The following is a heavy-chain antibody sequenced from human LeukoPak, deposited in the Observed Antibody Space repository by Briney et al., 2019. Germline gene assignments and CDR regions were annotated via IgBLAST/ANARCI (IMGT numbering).Heavy chain of an antibody. D-gene: IGHD1-26*01. CDR2: ISGSGGST. V-gene: IGHV3-23*01. CDR1: GGSISNYF. Sequence: ETLSLTCSVSGGSISNYFWTWIRQPPGKGLEWVSAISGSGGSTYYADSVKGRFTISRDNSKNTLYLQMNSLRAEDTAVYYCAKDLNSGYFDYWGQGTLVTVSS. CDR3: AKDLNSGYFDY. J-gene: IGHJ4*02.